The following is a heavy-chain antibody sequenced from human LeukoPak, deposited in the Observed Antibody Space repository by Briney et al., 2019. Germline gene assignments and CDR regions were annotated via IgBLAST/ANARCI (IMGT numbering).Heavy chain of an antibody. CDR3: ARDPNHPGYSSGWYY. CDR2: ITSGSSTI. J-gene: IGHJ4*02. CDR1: GFTFDSYS. D-gene: IGHD6-19*01. V-gene: IGHV3-48*04. Sequence: PGGSLRLSCAASGFTFDSYSMSWVRQAPGKGLEWVSYITSGSSTIYYPDSVKGRFTISRDNAKNTLYLQMNNLRVEDTAVYFCARDPNHPGYSSGWYYWGLGTLVTVSS.